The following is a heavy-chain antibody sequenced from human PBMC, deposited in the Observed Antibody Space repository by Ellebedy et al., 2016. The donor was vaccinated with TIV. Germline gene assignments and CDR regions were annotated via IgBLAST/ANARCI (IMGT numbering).Heavy chain of an antibody. J-gene: IGHJ4*02. D-gene: IGHD6-19*01. CDR1: GGSISSSY. Sequence: MPGGSLRLSCTVSGGSISSSYWSWIRQPAGKGLEWIGRIYTSGSTNYNPSLKRRVTMSVDTSKNQFSLKLSSVTAADTAVYYCASGYSSGWLDYWGQGTLVTVSS. V-gene: IGHV4-4*07. CDR2: IYTSGST. CDR3: ASGYSSGWLDY.